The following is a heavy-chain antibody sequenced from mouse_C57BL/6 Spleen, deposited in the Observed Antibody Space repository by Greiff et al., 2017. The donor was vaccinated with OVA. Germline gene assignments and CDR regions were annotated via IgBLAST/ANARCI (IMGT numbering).Heavy chain of an antibody. V-gene: IGHV5-17*01. CDR3: AKYYGAY. J-gene: IGHJ2*01. Sequence: EVKLVESGGGLVKPGGSLKLSCAASGFTFSDYGMHWVRQAPEKGLEWVAYISSGSSTIYYADTVKGRFTISRDNAKNTLFLQMSSLRAEDTAMYYCAKYYGAYWGQGTTLTVSS. D-gene: IGHD1-1*01. CDR1: GFTFSDYG. CDR2: ISSGSSTI.